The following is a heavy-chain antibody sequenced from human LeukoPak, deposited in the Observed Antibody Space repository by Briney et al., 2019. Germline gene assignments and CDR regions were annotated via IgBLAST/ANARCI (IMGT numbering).Heavy chain of an antibody. CDR3: ARDLVSTVVTRFDYYYGMDV. Sequence: PGGSLRLSCAASGFTFSSYGIHWVRQAPGKGLEWVAFIRFDTSNKYCADSVKGRFTISRDNSKNSLYLQMNSLRAEDTAVYYCARDLVSTVVTRFDYYYGMDVWGQGTTVTVSS. CDR2: IRFDTSNK. V-gene: IGHV3-30*02. D-gene: IGHD4-23*01. J-gene: IGHJ6*02. CDR1: GFTFSSYG.